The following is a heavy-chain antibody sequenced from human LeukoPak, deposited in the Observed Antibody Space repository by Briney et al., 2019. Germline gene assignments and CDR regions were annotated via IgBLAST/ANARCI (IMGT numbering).Heavy chain of an antibody. Sequence: PGGSLRLSCAASGFSFTTYWMSWVRQAPGKGLEWVANIKQDGTEKYYVDSVKGRFTISRDNAKNSLYLQMNSLRAEDTAVYYCARAVEGAFDIWGQGTMVTVSS. D-gene: IGHD5-24*01. CDR3: ARAVEGAFDI. J-gene: IGHJ3*02. CDR1: GFSFTTYW. CDR2: IKQDGTEK. V-gene: IGHV3-7*01.